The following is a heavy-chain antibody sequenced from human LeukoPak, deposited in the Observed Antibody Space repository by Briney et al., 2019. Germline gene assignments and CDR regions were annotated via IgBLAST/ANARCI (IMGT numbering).Heavy chain of an antibody. CDR1: GYTFASYD. CDR2: MNPNSGNT. J-gene: IGHJ3*02. D-gene: IGHD3-3*01. V-gene: IGHV1-8*01. CDR3: ARRKRITIFGVVTSDGFDI. Sequence: GASVKVSCKASGYTFASYDFNWVRQATGQGLEWMGWMNPNSGNTGSAQKFQGRLTMTRNTSISTAYMELSSLRSEDTAMYYCARRKRITIFGVVTSDGFDIWGQGTMVTVSS.